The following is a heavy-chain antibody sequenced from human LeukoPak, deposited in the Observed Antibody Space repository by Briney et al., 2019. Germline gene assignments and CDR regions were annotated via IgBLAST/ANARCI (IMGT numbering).Heavy chain of an antibody. J-gene: IGHJ4*02. V-gene: IGHV1-2*02. CDR1: GYTFTGYY. CDR2: INPNSGGT. D-gene: IGHD1-26*01. CDR3: ARVEWELPVV. Sequence: ASVKVSCKASGYTFTGYYMHWVRQAPGQGLEWMGWINPNSGGTNYAQKFQGRVTMTRDTSIGTAYMELSRLRSDDTAVYYCARVEWELPVVWGQGTLVTVSS.